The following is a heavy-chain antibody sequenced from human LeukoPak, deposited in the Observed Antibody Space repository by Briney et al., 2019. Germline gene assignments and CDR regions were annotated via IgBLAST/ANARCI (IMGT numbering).Heavy chain of an antibody. CDR1: GGSVSNTNYY. CDR3: ARKVGYSSGSRHYFDY. D-gene: IGHD6-19*01. Sequence: PSETLSLTCTVSGGSVSNTNYYWAWIRQPPGKGLEWIGSIYYSGSTYYNPSLKSRVTISVDTSKNQFSLKLSSVTAADTAVYYCARKVGYSSGSRHYFDYWGQGTLVTVSS. J-gene: IGHJ4*02. CDR2: IYYSGST. V-gene: IGHV4-39*01.